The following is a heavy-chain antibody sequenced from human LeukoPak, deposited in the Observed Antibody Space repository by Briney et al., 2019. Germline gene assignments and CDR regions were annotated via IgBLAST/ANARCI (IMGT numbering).Heavy chain of an antibody. D-gene: IGHD2-2*01. CDR1: GGSINNTVYY. CDR2: MYYSGST. CDR3: AREKRLECKDSATRCYALVFDY. Sequence: SETLSLTCTVSGGSINNTVYYWAWIRQPPGKGLEWIGSMYYSGSTYCNPSLKSRVAISVDTSKNQFSLKLSSVTAADTAVYYCAREKRLECKDSATRCYALVFDYWGQGTLVTVSS. J-gene: IGHJ4*02. V-gene: IGHV4-39*07.